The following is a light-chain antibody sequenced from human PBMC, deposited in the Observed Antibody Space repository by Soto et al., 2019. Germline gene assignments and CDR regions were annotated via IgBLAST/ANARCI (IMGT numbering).Light chain of an antibody. Sequence: QSVLTQPPSASGTPGQTVTISCSGGWYNIGKNLGYWYQQLPGTDPKLLIYMTNQRPSGVPDRCSGSKSGSSASLAVSGRRSEDDAVYYCAAWDASLRAWVFGGGTKVTVL. V-gene: IGLV1-47*01. CDR1: WYNIGKNL. J-gene: IGLJ3*02. CDR2: MTN. CDR3: AAWDASLRAWV.